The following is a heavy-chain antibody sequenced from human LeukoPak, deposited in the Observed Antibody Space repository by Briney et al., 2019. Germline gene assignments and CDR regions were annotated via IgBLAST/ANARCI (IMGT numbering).Heavy chain of an antibody. CDR3: ARARIAVAGRELGFDP. V-gene: IGHV1-18*01. Sequence: ASVKVSCKASGYTFTSYGISWVRQAPGQGLEWMGWISAYKGNTNYAQKLQGRVTMTTDTSTSTAYMELRSLRSDDTAVYYCARARIAVAGRELGFDPWGQGTLVTVSS. J-gene: IGHJ5*02. D-gene: IGHD6-19*01. CDR1: GYTFTSYG. CDR2: ISAYKGNT.